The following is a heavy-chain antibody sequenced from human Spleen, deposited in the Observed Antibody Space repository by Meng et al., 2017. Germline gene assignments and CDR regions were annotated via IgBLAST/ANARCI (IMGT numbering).Heavy chain of an antibody. CDR2: IGHSGFT. CDR1: GGSISTSGYY. V-gene: IGHV4-39*01. J-gene: IGHJ5*02. D-gene: IGHD6-19*01. CDR3: VRSSGWVRTGFDP. Sequence: QPQLQESGPGLVKPSEALSLTFTVSGGSISTSGYYCGWFCQPPGKGLEWIGSIGHSGFTYYTPSIKSRITVSIDTSKNQFSLRLASVTAANTAVYYCVRSSGWVRTGFDPWGQGTLVTVSS.